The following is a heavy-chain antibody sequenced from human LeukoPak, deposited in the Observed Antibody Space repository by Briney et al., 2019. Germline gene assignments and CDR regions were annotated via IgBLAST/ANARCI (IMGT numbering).Heavy chain of an antibody. CDR2: IYYSGST. V-gene: IGHV4-39*01. D-gene: IGHD3-22*01. J-gene: IGHJ4*02. CDR3: ARHLYYYDSSGYYLVRWDYFDY. CDR1: GGSISSSSYS. Sequence: SETLSLTCTVSGGSISSSSYSWGWIRQPPGKGLEWIGSIYYSGSTYYNPSLKSRVTISVDTSKNQFSLKLSSVTAADTAVYYCARHLYYYDSSGYYLVRWDYFDYWGQGTLVTVSS.